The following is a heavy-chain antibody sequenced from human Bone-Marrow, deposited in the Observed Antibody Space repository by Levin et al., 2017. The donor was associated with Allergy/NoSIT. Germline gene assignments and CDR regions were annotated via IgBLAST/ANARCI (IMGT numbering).Heavy chain of an antibody. CDR2: IYFSGNA. V-gene: IGHV4-30-4*01. Sequence: SQTLSLTCNVSGVSIRSGDYYWSWIRQAPGRGLEWIGHIYFSGNAHYSPSLKSRLSISVDTSKNQFALNLSSVTAADTAVYFCARLTFFDVFAGYYFDYWGQGVLLTVSS. D-gene: IGHD3-9*01. CDR3: ARLTFFDVFAGYYFDY. CDR1: GVSIRSGDYY. J-gene: IGHJ4*02.